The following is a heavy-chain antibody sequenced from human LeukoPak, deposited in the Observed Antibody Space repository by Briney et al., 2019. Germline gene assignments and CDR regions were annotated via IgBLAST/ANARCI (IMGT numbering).Heavy chain of an antibody. Sequence: AASVKVSCKASGGTFSSYAISWVRQAPGQGLEWMGWISAYNGNTNYAQKLQGRVTMTTDTSTSTAYMELRSLRSDDTAVYYCARDQNEPWSYWGQGTLVTVSS. CDR1: GGTFSSYA. V-gene: IGHV1-18*01. J-gene: IGHJ4*02. D-gene: IGHD5-18*01. CDR3: ARDQNEPWSY. CDR2: ISAYNGNT.